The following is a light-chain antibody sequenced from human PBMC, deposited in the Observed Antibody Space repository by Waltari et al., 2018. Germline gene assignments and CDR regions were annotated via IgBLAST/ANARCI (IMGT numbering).Light chain of an antibody. CDR1: QSISSY. CDR2: AAS. J-gene: IGKJ2*01. CDR3: QQSYSTPQT. V-gene: IGKV1-39*01. Sequence: DIQMTQSPSSLSASVGDRVPITCRASQSISSYLNWYQLKPGKAPKLLIYAASSLQSGVPSRFSGSGSGTDFTLTVSSLQPEDFATYYCQQSYSTPQTFGQGTKLEIK.